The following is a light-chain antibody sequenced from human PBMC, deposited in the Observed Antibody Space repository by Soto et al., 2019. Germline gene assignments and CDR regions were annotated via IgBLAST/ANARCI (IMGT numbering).Light chain of an antibody. V-gene: IGKV1-27*01. CDR1: QGIYNY. J-gene: IGKJ4*01. CDR3: QKVHSPPLT. Sequence: DIQMTQSPSSLSASVGDRVTITCRASQGIYNYLAWYQQKPGKVPKLLINAASALQSGVPSRFSGSGSGTDFTLTISSLQPEDVATYYCQKVHSPPLTFGGGTQVEIK. CDR2: AAS.